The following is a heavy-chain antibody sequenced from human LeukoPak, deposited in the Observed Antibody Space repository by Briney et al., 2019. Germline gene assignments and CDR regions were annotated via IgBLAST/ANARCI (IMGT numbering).Heavy chain of an antibody. CDR3: AKPNQGLQNTGV. CDR1: GFTFSSYG. J-gene: IGHJ4*02. CDR2: IWYDGSNK. Sequence: GRSLRLSCAASGFTFSSYGMHWVRQAPGKGLEWVAVIWYDGSNKYYADSVKGRFTISRDNSKNTLYLQMNSLRAEDTAVYYCAKPNQGLQNTGVWGQGTLVTVSS. D-gene: IGHD4-11*01. V-gene: IGHV3-33*06.